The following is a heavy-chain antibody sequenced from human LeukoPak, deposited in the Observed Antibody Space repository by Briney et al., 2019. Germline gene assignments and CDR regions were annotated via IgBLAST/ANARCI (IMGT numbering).Heavy chain of an antibody. V-gene: IGHV4-59*08. D-gene: IGHD5-18*01. J-gene: IGHJ4*02. CDR2: IYYSGST. Sequence: SETLSLTCAVYGGSFSSYYWSWIRQPPGKGLEWIGYIYYSGSTNYNPSLKSRVTISVDTSKNQFPLKLSSVTAADMAVYYCGGYSYGYSFDYWGQGTLVTVSS. CDR3: GGYSYGYSFDY. CDR1: GGSFSSYY.